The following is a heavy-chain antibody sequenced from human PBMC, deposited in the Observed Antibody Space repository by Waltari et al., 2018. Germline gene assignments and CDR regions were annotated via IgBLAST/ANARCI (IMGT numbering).Heavy chain of an antibody. CDR1: GFAFSSYW. Sequence: EVRLEESGGGLVQPGGSLRLSGAASGFAFSSYWMHGVRQAPGKGLVWVSRIDDDGSGTTYADSVMGRFTISRDNAKNTVYLEMNSLRAEDTAVYYCSRSPAGYSRSDYWGQGTLVTVSS. V-gene: IGHV3-74*01. CDR3: SRSPAGYSRSDY. J-gene: IGHJ4*02. D-gene: IGHD5-18*01. CDR2: IDDDGSGT.